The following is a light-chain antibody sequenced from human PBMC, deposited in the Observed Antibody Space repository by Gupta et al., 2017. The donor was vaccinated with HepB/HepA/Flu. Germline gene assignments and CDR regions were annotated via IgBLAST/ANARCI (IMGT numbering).Light chain of an antibody. CDR3: QERCSGTIS. CDR1: HSVSNY. Sequence: EVVLTQSPDTLSLSPGERATLSCRASHSVSNYLAWYQQKPGQAPRLLIYDASDRATGIPARFSGSGSGTDFTLTISSLEPEDFAVYYCQERCSGTISFGGGTRLEIK. J-gene: IGKJ4*01. CDR2: DAS. V-gene: IGKV3-11*01.